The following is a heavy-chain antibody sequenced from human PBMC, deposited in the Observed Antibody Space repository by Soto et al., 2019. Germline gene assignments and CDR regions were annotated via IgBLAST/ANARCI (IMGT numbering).Heavy chain of an antibody. CDR1: GDSISTYY. D-gene: IGHD1-26*01. Sequence: SETLSLTCTVSGDSISTYYWSWIRQPPGKGLEWIGYVYYSGSTNYNPSLKSRVTISVDTSKNHVSLKLTSLTTADSAVYYCACGKRQEVARVPFDFWGQGTMVTVS. CDR3: ACGKRQEVARVPFDF. V-gene: IGHV4-59*01. CDR2: VYYSGST. J-gene: IGHJ3*01.